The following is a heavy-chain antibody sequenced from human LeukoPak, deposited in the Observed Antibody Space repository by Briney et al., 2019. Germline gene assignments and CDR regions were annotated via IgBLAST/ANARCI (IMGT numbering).Heavy chain of an antibody. CDR3: SKDSKHCSSTFCHLDYFQY. V-gene: IGHV3-23*01. Sequence: PGGSMRLSCAASGFSQGNYGMRWVRQSRGKGLQWVAAISGSGRKTFYAESVRGRFIISRDDATNTLFLQMNSLGIDDSAIYYCSKDSKHCSSTFCHLDYFQYWGQGVLVTVSS. CDR1: GFSQGNYG. CDR2: ISGSGRKT. D-gene: IGHD2-15*01. J-gene: IGHJ4*02.